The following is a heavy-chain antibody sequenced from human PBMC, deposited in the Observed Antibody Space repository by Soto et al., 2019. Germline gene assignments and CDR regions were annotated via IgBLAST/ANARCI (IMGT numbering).Heavy chain of an antibody. CDR2: IYYSGST. D-gene: IGHD3-10*01. J-gene: IGHJ4*02. CDR1: GGSISSYY. CDR3: PRRSASMVRGDYFDY. Sequence: SETLCLSYSVAGGSISSYYLSLLRPPPGKGLEWIGYIYYSGSTNYNPSLKSRVTISGDTYKNQFSLKLSSVTAADTAVYYCPRRSASMVRGDYFDYWGQGTLVTVSS. V-gene: IGHV4-59*08.